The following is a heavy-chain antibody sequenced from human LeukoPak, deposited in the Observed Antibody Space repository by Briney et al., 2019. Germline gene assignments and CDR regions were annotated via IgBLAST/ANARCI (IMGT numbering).Heavy chain of an antibody. CDR2: ISGSGGST. D-gene: IGHD3-22*01. V-gene: IGHV3-23*01. CDR1: GFTFSSYA. CDR3: AKDPSRVVVIRFFDY. Sequence: GGSLRLSCAASGFTFSSYAMSWVRQAPGKGLEWVSAISGSGGSTYYADSVKGRFTISRDNSKNALYLQMNSLRAEDTAVYYCAKDPSRVVVIRFFDYWGQGTLVTVSS. J-gene: IGHJ4*02.